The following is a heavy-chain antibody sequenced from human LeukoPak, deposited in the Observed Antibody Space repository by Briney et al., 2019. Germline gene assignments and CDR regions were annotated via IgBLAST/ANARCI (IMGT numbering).Heavy chain of an antibody. D-gene: IGHD6-13*01. V-gene: IGHV3-21*01. CDR2: ISSRSSYI. J-gene: IGHJ4*02. Sequence: GGSLRLSCAAPGFTFSSYSMNWVRQAPGKGLEWVSSISSRSSYIYYADSVKGRFTISRDNAKNSLFLQMNSLGAEDTAVYFCARDYSSSRYFDYWGQGTLVTVSS. CDR1: GFTFSSYS. CDR3: ARDYSSSRYFDY.